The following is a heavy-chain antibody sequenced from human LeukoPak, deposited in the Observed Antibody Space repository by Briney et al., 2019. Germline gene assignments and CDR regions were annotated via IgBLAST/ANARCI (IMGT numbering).Heavy chain of an antibody. Sequence: EASVKVSCKASGGTFNNNGFSWVRQAPGQGLEWMGRINPNSGGTNYAQKFQGRVTMTRDTSISTAYMELSRLRSDDTAVYYCARVQQLPTEYYFDYWGQGTLVTVSS. CDR2: INPNSGGT. D-gene: IGHD6-13*01. V-gene: IGHV1-2*06. CDR3: ARVQQLPTEYYFDY. J-gene: IGHJ4*02. CDR1: GGTFNNNG.